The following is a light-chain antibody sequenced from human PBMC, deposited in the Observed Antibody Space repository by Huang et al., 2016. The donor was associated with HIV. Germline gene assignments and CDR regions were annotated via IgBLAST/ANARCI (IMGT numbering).Light chain of an antibody. CDR2: DAS. CDR3: QQRSNWPPIT. Sequence: EIVLTQSPATLALSPGDRATLSCRASQSVSNYLAWYQQKPGQAPRLLIYDASNRATGIPARFSGRGSGTDFTLTISSLEPEDFAVYYCQQRSNWPPITFGQGTRLEIK. CDR1: QSVSNY. V-gene: IGKV3-11*01. J-gene: IGKJ5*01.